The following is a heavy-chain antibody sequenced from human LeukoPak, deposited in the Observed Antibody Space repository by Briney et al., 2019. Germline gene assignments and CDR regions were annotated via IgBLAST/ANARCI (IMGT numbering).Heavy chain of an antibody. V-gene: IGHV3-21*01. CDR3: AGLIVGATKTPFYYYYMDV. CDR2: ISSSSSYI. Sequence: PGGSLRLSCAASGFTFSSYSMNWVRQAPGKGLEWVSSISSSSSYIYYADSVKGRFTISRDNAKNSLYLQMNSLRAEDTAVYYCAGLIVGATKTPFYYYYMDVWGKGTTVTVSS. J-gene: IGHJ6*03. CDR1: GFTFSSYS. D-gene: IGHD1-26*01.